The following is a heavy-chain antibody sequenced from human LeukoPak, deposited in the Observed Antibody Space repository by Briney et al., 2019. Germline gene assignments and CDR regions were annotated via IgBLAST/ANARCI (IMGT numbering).Heavy chain of an antibody. CDR2: ISWNSGSI. D-gene: IGHD6-13*01. Sequence: GGSLRLSCAASGFTFYDYAMHWVRQAPGKGLEWVSGISWNSGSIGYADSVKGRFTISRDNAKNSLYLQMNSLRAEDMALYYCAKGLRAAVGTPYFDYWGQGTLVTVSS. CDR1: GFTFYDYA. V-gene: IGHV3-9*03. CDR3: AKGLRAAVGTPYFDY. J-gene: IGHJ4*02.